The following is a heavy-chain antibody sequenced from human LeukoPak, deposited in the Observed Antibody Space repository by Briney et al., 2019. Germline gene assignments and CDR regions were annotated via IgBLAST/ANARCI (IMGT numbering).Heavy chain of an antibody. D-gene: IGHD6-13*01. CDR2: INHSGST. CDR3: ARLDAAIAAAGTGWFDP. Sequence: SETLSLTCAVYSGSFSGYYWSWIRQPPGKGLEWIGEINHSGSTNYNPSLKSRVTISVDTSKNQFSLKLSSVTAADTAVYYCARLDAAIAAAGTGWFDPWGQGTLVTVSS. V-gene: IGHV4-34*01. J-gene: IGHJ5*02. CDR1: SGSFSGYY.